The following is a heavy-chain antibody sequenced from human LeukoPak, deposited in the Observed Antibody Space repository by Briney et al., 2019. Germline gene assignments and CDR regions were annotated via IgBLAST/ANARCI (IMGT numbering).Heavy chain of an antibody. D-gene: IGHD2-2*01. V-gene: IGHV4-61*02. CDR2: TYISGSA. CDR3: ARTQYCSSSRCYLDYYYMDV. CDR1: GGSISSGSYY. Sequence: PSETLSLTCIVSGGSISSGSYYWSWIRQPAGKGLEWIGRTYISGSAHYNPSLRSRVTISVDTSKNQFSLRLSSVTAADTAVYYCARTQYCSSSRCYLDYYYMDVWGKGTTVTVSS. J-gene: IGHJ6*03.